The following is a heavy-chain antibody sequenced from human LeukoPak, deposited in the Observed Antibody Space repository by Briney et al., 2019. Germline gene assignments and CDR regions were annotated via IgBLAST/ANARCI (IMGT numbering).Heavy chain of an antibody. D-gene: IGHD1-26*01. CDR3: ARAFVVDQVGATSGIDY. CDR1: GGTFSSYA. J-gene: IGHJ4*02. V-gene: IGHV1-69*04. CDR2: IIPILGIA. Sequence: ASVKFSCKASGGTFSSYAISWVRQAPGQGLEWIGRIIPILGIANYAQKFQGRVTITADKSTSTAYMELSSLRSEDTAVYYCARAFVVDQVGATSGIDYWGQGTLVTVSS.